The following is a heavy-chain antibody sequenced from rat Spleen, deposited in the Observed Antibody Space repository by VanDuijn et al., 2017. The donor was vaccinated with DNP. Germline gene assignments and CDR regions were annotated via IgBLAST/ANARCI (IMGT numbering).Heavy chain of an antibody. J-gene: IGHJ3*01. D-gene: IGHD3-8*01. CDR3: ASPAY. CDR1: GFTFRDAW. CDR2: IKAKSYNFAT. V-gene: IGHV6-6*01. Sequence: EVQVLESGGGLVQPGNSLKLSCVTSGFTFRDAWMYWYRQFPEKRLEWVARIKAKSYNFATDYTESVKGRFTISRDDSKSSIYLQMNNLKKEDTAIYYCASPAYWGQGTLVTVSS.